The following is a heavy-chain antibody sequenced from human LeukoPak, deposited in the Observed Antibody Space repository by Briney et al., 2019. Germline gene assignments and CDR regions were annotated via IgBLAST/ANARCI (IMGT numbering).Heavy chain of an antibody. J-gene: IGHJ5*02. CDR2: IYTSGST. Sequence: PSETLSLTCTVSGDSISSGSYYWSWIRQPAGKGLEWIGRIYTSGSTNYNPSLKSRVTMSVDTSKNQFSLKLSSVTAADTAVYYCARAVLTKVRGVGWFDPWGQGTLVTVSS. CDR3: ARAVLTKVRGVGWFDP. D-gene: IGHD3-10*01. CDR1: GDSISSGSYY. V-gene: IGHV4-61*02.